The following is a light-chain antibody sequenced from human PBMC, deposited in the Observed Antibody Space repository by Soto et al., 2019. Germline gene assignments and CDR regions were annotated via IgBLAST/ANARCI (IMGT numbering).Light chain of an antibody. V-gene: IGKV1-8*01. Sequence: ASRMAQSPSSLSASTVDRVAITCRASQGISSWLAWYQKKPGKAPNLLIYAASSLQSGVPSRFSGSGSGTDFTLTISSLQPEDVATYYCQNAGTFGQGTKVDIK. CDR3: QNAGT. CDR1: QGISSW. J-gene: IGKJ1*01. CDR2: AAS.